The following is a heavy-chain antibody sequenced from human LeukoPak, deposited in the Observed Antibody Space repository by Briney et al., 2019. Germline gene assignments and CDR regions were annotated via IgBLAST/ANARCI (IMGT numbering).Heavy chain of an antibody. Sequence: PSETLSLTCNVSGGSISSSYWSWIRQPAGKGLEWIGRIYASGSSNYNPSLKSRVTMSVDTSKNQFSLNLSSVTAADTAVYYCAREGGSSRSLENWGQGTLVTVST. CDR2: IYASGSS. CDR1: GGSISSSY. J-gene: IGHJ4*02. CDR3: AREGGSSRSLEN. D-gene: IGHD1-26*01. V-gene: IGHV4-4*07.